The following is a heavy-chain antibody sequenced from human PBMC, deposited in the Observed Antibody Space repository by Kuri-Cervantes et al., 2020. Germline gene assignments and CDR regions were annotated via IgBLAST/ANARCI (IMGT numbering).Heavy chain of an antibody. CDR1: GFTFSSYA. CDR3: AKGYTSGYPSNWFDP. J-gene: IGHJ5*02. V-gene: IGHV3-23*01. CDR2: ISGSGGST. D-gene: IGHD5-18*01. Sequence: GESLKISCAASGFTFSSYAMSWVRQAPGKGLEWVSAISGSGGSTYYADSVKGRFTISRDNSKNTLYLQMNSLRPEDTSMYFCAKGYTSGYPSNWFDPWGPGTLVTVSS.